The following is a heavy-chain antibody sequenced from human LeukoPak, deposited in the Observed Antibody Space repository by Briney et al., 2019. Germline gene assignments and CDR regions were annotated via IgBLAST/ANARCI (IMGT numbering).Heavy chain of an antibody. V-gene: IGHV4-34*01. CDR2: INPSGST. D-gene: IGHD3-22*01. J-gene: IGHJ6*03. CDR1: GGSFSGYY. Sequence: SETLSLTCAIYGGSFSGYYWTWIRQSPGKGLEWIGEINPSGSTYYNPSLKSRLTISRDTSKNQFSLRLSSITAADTAVYYCARGRQEISMMPVVMTGVSYYLDVWGKGTTVTVS. CDR3: ARGRQEISMMPVVMTGVSYYLDV.